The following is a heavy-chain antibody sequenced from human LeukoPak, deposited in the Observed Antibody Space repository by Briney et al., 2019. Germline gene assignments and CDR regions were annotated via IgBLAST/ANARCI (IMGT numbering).Heavy chain of an antibody. Sequence: SVKVSCKASGGTFSSSAISWVRQAPGQGLEWMGRIIPLFGIANYAQKCRGRVTITADKSTSPAYMELSSLRSEDTAVYYCARVEGLGATTVGFDYWGQGTLVTVSS. J-gene: IGHJ4*02. CDR2: IIPLFGIA. V-gene: IGHV1-69*04. CDR3: ARVEGLGATTVGFDY. D-gene: IGHD1-26*01. CDR1: GGTFSSSA.